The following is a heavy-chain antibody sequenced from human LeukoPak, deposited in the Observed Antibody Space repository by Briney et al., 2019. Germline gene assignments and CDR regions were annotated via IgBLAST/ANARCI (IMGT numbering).Heavy chain of an antibody. J-gene: IGHJ4*02. CDR1: RYTFSSYG. V-gene: IGHV1-18*01. Sequence: ASVTVSCKASRYTFSSYGISWVRQAPGQGFEWMGWISVFNGNTNYAQKFQGRVTMTTDTSTSTAYMELRSLRSDDTAVYYCARDQRYSNSYLDYWGQGTLVTVSS. D-gene: IGHD6-6*01. CDR2: ISVFNGNT. CDR3: ARDQRYSNSYLDY.